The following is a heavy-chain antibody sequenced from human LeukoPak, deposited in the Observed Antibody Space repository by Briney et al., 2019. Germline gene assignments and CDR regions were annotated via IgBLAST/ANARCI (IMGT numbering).Heavy chain of an antibody. Sequence: SETLSLTCTVSGDSISSYYWGWIRQPAGRGLEWIGRFYTSGGTNYNPSLKSRVTMSVDTSKNQFSLKLSSVTAADTAVYYCARARFWSGYYIDYWGQGTLVTVSS. V-gene: IGHV4-4*07. D-gene: IGHD3-3*01. CDR2: FYTSGGT. CDR3: ARARFWSGYYIDY. J-gene: IGHJ4*02. CDR1: GDSISSYY.